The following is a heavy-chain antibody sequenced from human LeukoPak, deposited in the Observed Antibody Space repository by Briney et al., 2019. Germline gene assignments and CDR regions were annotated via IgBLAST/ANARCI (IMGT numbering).Heavy chain of an antibody. J-gene: IGHJ4*02. CDR2: ISGSTGST. CDR1: GFTFSNYA. D-gene: IGHD1-26*01. Sequence: GGSLRLSCAASGFTFSNYAMNWDRQAPGKGLEWVSLISGSTGSTYYADSVKGRFSISRDNSKNTVYLQMNSLRVEDTAVYYCANGPVSATVGATTLEYWGQGTLVTVSS. V-gene: IGHV3-23*01. CDR3: ANGPVSATVGATTLEY.